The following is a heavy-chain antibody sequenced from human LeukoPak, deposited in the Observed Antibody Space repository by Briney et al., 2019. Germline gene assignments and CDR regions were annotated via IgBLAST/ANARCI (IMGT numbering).Heavy chain of an antibody. CDR3: ARGGGLDV. V-gene: IGHV3-74*01. J-gene: IGHJ6*02. D-gene: IGHD3-16*01. CDR1: GFNFASNW. Sequence: GGSLRLSCAASGFNFASNWMHWVRQTPGKGLMWVSRINSGGSGTSYADSVEGRFTISRDNAKNTLYLQMNNLRAEDTAVYYCARGGGLDVWGQGATVTVSS. CDR2: INSGGSGT.